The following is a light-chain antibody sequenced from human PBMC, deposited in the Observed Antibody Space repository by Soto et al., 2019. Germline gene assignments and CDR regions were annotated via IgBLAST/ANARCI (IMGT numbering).Light chain of an antibody. CDR2: GAS. CDR3: QQYGSSALT. J-gene: IGKJ4*01. Sequence: EIVLTQSPGTLSLSPGERATLSCWASQSVSSIYLAWYQQKPGQAPRLLIYGASSRPTGIPDRFSGSGSGTDVTLTISRLEPEDFAVYYCQQYGSSALTVGGGTKVDSK. V-gene: IGKV3-20*01. CDR1: QSVSSIY.